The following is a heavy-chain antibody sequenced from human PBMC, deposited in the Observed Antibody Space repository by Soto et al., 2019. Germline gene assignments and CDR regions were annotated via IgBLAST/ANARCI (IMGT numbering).Heavy chain of an antibody. V-gene: IGHV4-39*01. CDR2: MYYSGTS. CDR3: ASLHCHSPNCAPLDP. Sequence: SETLSLTCTVSGGSISDDTCYWGWIRQPPGKGLEWIGSMYYSGTSSYNPSLKNRVTMSVDTSKKQLSLRLSSATAADTSVYYCASLHCHSPNCAPLDPRGQGTLVTVSS. J-gene: IGHJ5*02. CDR1: GGSISDDTCY. D-gene: IGHD1-1*01.